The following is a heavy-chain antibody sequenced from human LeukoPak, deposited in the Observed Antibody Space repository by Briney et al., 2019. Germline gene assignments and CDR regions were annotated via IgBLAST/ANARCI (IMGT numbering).Heavy chain of an antibody. CDR2: IYYSGST. CDR1: GGSTSRYY. D-gene: IGHD6-13*01. Sequence: PSETLSLTCTVSGGSTSRYYWSGIRQPPGKRLEWLGYIYYSGSTTYNPSLKSRLTMSVDTSKNQISLKLISLTAADTAVYYCARLPGIAAVWGQGTLVTVSS. J-gene: IGHJ4*02. CDR3: ARLPGIAAV. V-gene: IGHV4-59*08.